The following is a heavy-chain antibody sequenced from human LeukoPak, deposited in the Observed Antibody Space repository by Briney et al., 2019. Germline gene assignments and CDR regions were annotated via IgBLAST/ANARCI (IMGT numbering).Heavy chain of an antibody. CDR2: ISYGGGNK. CDR1: GFTFSTYG. V-gene: IGHV3-30*18. Sequence: GGSLRLSCAASGFTFSTYGMHWVRQAPGKGLEWVAVISYGGGNKYYADSVKGRFTISRDNSKNTLYLEMNSLRGEDTAVYYCAKDDRGNEAPFDYWGQGTLVTVSS. CDR3: AKDDRGNEAPFDY. J-gene: IGHJ4*02.